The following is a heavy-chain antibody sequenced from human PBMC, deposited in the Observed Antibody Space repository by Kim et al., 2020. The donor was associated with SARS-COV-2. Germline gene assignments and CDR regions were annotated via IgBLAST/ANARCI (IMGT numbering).Heavy chain of an antibody. Sequence: ESGRGRFTIARDKSKNTLYLQMSSLRADDTAVYYCAKKYTRSYHYYFGMDVWGQGTTVTVSS. D-gene: IGHD2-2*01. CDR3: AKKYTRSYHYYFGMDV. J-gene: IGHJ6*02. V-gene: IGHV3-23*01.